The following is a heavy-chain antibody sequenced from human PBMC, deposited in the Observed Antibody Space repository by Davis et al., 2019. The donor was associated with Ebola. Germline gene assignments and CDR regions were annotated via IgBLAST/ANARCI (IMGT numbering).Heavy chain of an antibody. V-gene: IGHV4-59*02. J-gene: IGHJ6*02. CDR1: TYSVNDYY. D-gene: IGHD4-17*01. CDR3: ARDPHGDYGLSGYYYGFDV. CDR2: VSFTGRS. Sequence: PSETLSLTCTVSTYSVNDYYWSWIRQAPGKGLEWIGFVSFTGRSSYNPSLQSRVTTSVDTSKNQVSLKLTSVTAADTAVYYCARDPHGDYGLSGYYYGFDVWGQGTTVTVSS.